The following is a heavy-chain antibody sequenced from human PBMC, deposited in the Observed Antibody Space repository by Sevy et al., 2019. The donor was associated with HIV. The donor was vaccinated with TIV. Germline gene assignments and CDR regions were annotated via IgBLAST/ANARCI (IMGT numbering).Heavy chain of an antibody. Sequence: GGSLRLSCAASGFTFSSYSMNWVRQAPGKGLEWVSYISSSSSTIYYADSVKGRFTISRDNAKNSLYPQMNSLRDEDTAVYDCASWTMVRGVFIRTPWGQGTLVTVSS. CDR2: ISSSSSTI. V-gene: IGHV3-48*02. CDR3: ASWTMVRGVFIRTP. CDR1: GFTFSSYS. D-gene: IGHD3-10*01. J-gene: IGHJ5*02.